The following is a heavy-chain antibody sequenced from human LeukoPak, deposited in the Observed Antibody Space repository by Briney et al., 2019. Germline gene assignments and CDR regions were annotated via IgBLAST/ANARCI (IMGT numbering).Heavy chain of an antibody. CDR1: GFTFSSYG. CDR2: ISSSGSTI. D-gene: IGHD3-22*01. V-gene: IGHV3-48*03. CDR3: ARVGIVVVSDY. Sequence: GGSLRLSCAASGFTFSSYGMNWVRQAPGKGLEWVSYISSSGSTIYYADSVKGRFTISRDNAKNSLYLQMNSLRAKDTAVYYCARVGIVVVSDYWGQGTLVTVSS. J-gene: IGHJ4*02.